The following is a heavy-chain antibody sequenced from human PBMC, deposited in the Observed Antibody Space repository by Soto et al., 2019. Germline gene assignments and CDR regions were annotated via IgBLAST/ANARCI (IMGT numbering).Heavy chain of an antibody. Sequence: QVHLVQSGAEVKKPGASVKVSCKGSGYTFTSYGITWVRQAPGQGLEWMGWISAHNGNTNYAQKLQGRVIVIRDTSTSTAYMELRSLRSDDTAVYYCERGRYGDYWGQGALVTVSS. J-gene: IGHJ4*02. D-gene: IGHD1-1*01. CDR2: ISAHNGNT. CDR1: GYTFTSYG. V-gene: IGHV1-18*01. CDR3: ERGRYGDY.